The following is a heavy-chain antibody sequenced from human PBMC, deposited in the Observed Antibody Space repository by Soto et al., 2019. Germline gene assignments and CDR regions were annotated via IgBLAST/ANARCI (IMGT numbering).Heavy chain of an antibody. CDR3: AKDPFMVRGVRAPGDY. CDR2: ISYDGSNK. D-gene: IGHD3-10*01. Sequence: VQLVESGGGVVQPGRSLRLSCAASGFTFSSYGMHWVRQAPGKGLEWVAVISYDGSNKYYADSVKGRFTISRDNSKNTLYLQMNSLRAEDTAVYYCAKDPFMVRGVRAPGDYWGQGTLVTVSS. J-gene: IGHJ4*02. V-gene: IGHV3-30*18. CDR1: GFTFSSYG.